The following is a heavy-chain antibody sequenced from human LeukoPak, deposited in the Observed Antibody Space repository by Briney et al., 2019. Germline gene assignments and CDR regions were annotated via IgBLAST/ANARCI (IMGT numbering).Heavy chain of an antibody. V-gene: IGHV3-7*03. CDR3: TKGGYSTSWYWIY. J-gene: IGHJ4*02. CDR1: GFTFSDTL. D-gene: IGHD6-13*01. Sequence: PGGSLRLSCAASGFTFSDTLMTWVRQAPGKGLEWVATIKPEGSEKDYVDSVRGRFTISKVNAENTLYLQMNSLRAEDTAVYHCTKGGYSTSWYWIYWGQGTLATVSA. CDR2: IKPEGSEK.